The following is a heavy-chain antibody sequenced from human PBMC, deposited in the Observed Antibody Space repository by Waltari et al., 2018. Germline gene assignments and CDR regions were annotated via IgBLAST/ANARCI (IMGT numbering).Heavy chain of an antibody. D-gene: IGHD1-1*01. CDR1: GGSISRGSYY. CDR3: ARVKLRNWFDP. Sequence: QVQLQESGPGLVKPSQTLSLTCTVSGGSISRGSYYWSWIRQPAGKGLEWIGYIYTSGSTNYNPSLKSRVTISVDTSKNQFSLKLSSVTAADTAVYYCARVKLRNWFDPWGQGTLVTVSS. J-gene: IGHJ5*02. CDR2: IYTSGST. V-gene: IGHV4-61*02.